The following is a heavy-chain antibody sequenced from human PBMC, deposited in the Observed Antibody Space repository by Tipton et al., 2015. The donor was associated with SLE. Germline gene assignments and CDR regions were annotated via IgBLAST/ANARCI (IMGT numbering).Heavy chain of an antibody. Sequence: TLSLTCTVSGGSISSYYWSWIRQPPGKGLEWIGHIYTSGSPNYNPSLKSRVTISVDTSKNQFSLKLSSVTAADTAVYYCARKGGYSSSPRYGLDVWGQGTTVTVSS. V-gene: IGHV4-4*08. CDR2: IYTSGSP. D-gene: IGHD6-13*01. J-gene: IGHJ6*02. CDR3: ARKGGYSSSPRYGLDV. CDR1: GGSISSYY.